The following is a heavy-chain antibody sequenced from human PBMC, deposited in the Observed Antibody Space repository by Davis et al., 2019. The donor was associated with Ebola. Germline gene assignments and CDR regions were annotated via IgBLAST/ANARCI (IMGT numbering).Heavy chain of an antibody. CDR1: GFTFSNYA. J-gene: IGHJ4*02. CDR2: ISSNSGGT. Sequence: GESLKISCSASGFTFSNYAMHWVRQAPGKGLEYVSTISSNSGGTHYADSVKRRFTISRDNSKNTLFLQMNSLSPEDTAVYYCVKDPHAGSSYLFFEFWGQGILVTVSS. V-gene: IGHV3-64D*06. D-gene: IGHD3-16*02. CDR3: VKDPHAGSSYLFFEF.